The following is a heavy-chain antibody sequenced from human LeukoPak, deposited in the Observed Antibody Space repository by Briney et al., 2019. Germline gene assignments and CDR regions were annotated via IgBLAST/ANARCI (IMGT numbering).Heavy chain of an antibody. CDR2: ISGSGGST. CDR3: AKSPEGDLSFDY. V-gene: IGHV3-23*01. CDR1: GFTFSSYA. Sequence: GGSLRLSCAASGFTFSSYAMSWVRQAPGKGLEWVSAISGSGGSTYYADSVKGRFTISRDNSKNALYLQMNSLRAEDTAVYYCAKSPEGDLSFDYWGQGTLVTVSS. J-gene: IGHJ4*02.